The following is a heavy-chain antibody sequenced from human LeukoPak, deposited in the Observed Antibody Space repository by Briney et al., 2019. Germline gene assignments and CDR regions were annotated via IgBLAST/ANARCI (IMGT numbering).Heavy chain of an antibody. Sequence: SETLSLTCAVYGGSFSGYYWSWIRQPPGKGLEWIGEISHSGSTNYNPSLKSRVTISVDTSKNQFSLKLSSVTAADTAVYYCARGHLDIVATRFDPWGQGTLVTVSS. V-gene: IGHV4-34*01. CDR3: ARGHLDIVATRFDP. CDR2: ISHSGST. CDR1: GGSFSGYY. J-gene: IGHJ5*02. D-gene: IGHD5-12*01.